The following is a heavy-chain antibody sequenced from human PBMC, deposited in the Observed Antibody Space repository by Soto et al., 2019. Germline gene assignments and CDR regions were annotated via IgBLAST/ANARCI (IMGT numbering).Heavy chain of an antibody. D-gene: IGHD3-10*01. V-gene: IGHV3-7*04. J-gene: IGHJ4*02. CDR2: IKQDGSEK. CDR1: GFTFSRYW. Sequence: EVQLVESGGGLVQPGGSLRLSCAASGFTFSRYWMSWVRQAPGKGLEWVANIKQDGSEKYYVDSVKGRFTISRDNAKNSMYLQIHRLGAEYAAVFYCARGGELLWFGEASTFDYWGQGTLVTVSS. CDR3: ARGGELLWFGEASTFDY.